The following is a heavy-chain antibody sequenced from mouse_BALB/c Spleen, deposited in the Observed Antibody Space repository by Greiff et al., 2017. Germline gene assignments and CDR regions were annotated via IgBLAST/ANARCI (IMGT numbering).Heavy chain of an antibody. D-gene: IGHD1-1*01. J-gene: IGHJ2*01. CDR2: INPYNGDT. CDR1: GYSFTGYF. V-gene: IGHV1-37*01. CDR3: GRNYGSSYVDY. Sequence: VQLKESGPELVKPGASVKISCKASGYSFTGYFMTWVKQSHGKSLEWIGRINPYNGDTFYNQKFKGKATLTVDKSSSTSHMELLSLTSEDSAVYYCGRNYGSSYVDYWGQGTTRTVSS.